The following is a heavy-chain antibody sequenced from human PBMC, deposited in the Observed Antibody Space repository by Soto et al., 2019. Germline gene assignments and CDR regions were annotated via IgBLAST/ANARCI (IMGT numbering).Heavy chain of an antibody. CDR1: GFTFSSYS. CDR3: AKKVNSGPGSQYFDY. CDR2: FRTGGDDGTT. D-gene: IGHD3-10*01. V-gene: IGHV3-23*01. J-gene: IGHJ4*02. Sequence: PGGSLRLSCAASGFTFSSYSMSWVRQAPGKRLEWVSGFRTGGDDGTTYYADSVKGRFTISRDNSKNTLFLQMNSLRVEDTAIYYCAKKVNSGPGSQYFDYWGQGTLVTVSS.